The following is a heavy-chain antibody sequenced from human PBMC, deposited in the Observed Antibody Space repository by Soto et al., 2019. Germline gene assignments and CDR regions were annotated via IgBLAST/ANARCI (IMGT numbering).Heavy chain of an antibody. J-gene: IGHJ5*02. CDR2: INGDASHT. CDR3: VRDRHCINTSWDGKMFDP. V-gene: IGHV3-74*01. CDR1: GFTFGTHW. Sequence: GGSLRLSCAASGFTFGTHWMHWIRQVPGKGLEWVSSINGDASHTNYADSVKGRFTISRDNAKNTLHLEMSSLRAEDTAVYYCVRDRHCINTSWDGKMFDPWGQGTLVTVSS. D-gene: IGHD2-2*01.